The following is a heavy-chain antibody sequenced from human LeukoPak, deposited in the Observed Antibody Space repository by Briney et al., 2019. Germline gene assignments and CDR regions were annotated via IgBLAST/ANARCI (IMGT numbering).Heavy chain of an antibody. CDR2: ISISSTYI. J-gene: IGHJ4*02. D-gene: IGHD3-22*01. CDR1: GFTFRSYT. CDR3: ARRKDDSSGPDDY. V-gene: IGHV3-21*01. Sequence: GGSLRLSCSASGFTFRSYTMIWVRQPPGKGLEWVSSISISSTYIYYADSVRGRFTISRDNAKNSLYLQMNSLGAEDTAVYYRARRKDDSSGPDDYWGQGTLVTVSS.